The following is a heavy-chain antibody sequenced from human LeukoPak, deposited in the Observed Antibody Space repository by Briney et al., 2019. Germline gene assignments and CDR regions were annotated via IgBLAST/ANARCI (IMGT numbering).Heavy chain of an antibody. V-gene: IGHV1-46*01. J-gene: IGHJ4*02. CDR3: AREGSSGYHFDY. D-gene: IGHD3-22*01. CDR1: GYTFTSYY. Sequence: ASVKVSCKASGYTFTSYYLHWVRQAPGQGLEWMGIINPSGGSTSYAQKFQGRVTMTRDTSTSTVYMELSSLRSEDTAVYYCAREGSSGYHFDYWGQGTLVTVSS. CDR2: INPSGGST.